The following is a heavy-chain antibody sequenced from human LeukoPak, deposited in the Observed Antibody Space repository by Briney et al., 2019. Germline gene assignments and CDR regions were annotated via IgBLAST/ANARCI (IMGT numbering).Heavy chain of an antibody. CDR1: GFTFSTYA. CDR2: ISGNGGST. J-gene: IGHJ1*01. V-gene: IGHV3-64D*06. CDR3: VGDGRDGYNIYFHH. Sequence: GGSLTLSCSASGFTFSTYAMHWVRQAPGKGLEYVSVISGNGGSTSYVDSVKGRFITSRDNSKNTVYLQMSSLRAEDTAIYYCVGDGRDGYNIYFHHWGQGTLVTVSS. D-gene: IGHD5-24*01.